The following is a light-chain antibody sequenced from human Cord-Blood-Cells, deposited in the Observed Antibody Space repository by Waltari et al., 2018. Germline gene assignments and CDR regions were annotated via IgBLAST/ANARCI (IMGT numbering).Light chain of an antibody. CDR1: QSLSSSH. Sequence: EMLLTQSPAPLSLATGEGATLSSRASQSLSSSHLAWYQQKPGQAPRLLIYGASSRATGIPDRFSGSGSGTDFTLTISRLEPEDFAVYYCQQYGSSPLITFGQGTRLEIK. V-gene: IGKV3-20*01. J-gene: IGKJ5*01. CDR2: GAS. CDR3: QQYGSSPLIT.